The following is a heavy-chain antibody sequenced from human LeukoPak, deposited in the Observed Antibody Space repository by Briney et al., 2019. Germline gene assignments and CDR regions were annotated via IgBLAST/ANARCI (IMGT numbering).Heavy chain of an antibody. V-gene: IGHV3-9*01. J-gene: IGHJ3*02. D-gene: IGHD3-22*01. CDR2: ISWNSGSI. Sequence: GGSLRLSCAASGFTFDDYAMHWVRQAPGKGLEWVSGISWNSGSIGYADSVKGRFTISRDNAKNSLYLQMNSLRAEDTALYYCAKDASYYYDSSGSVASDIWGQGTMVTVSS. CDR1: GFTFDDYA. CDR3: AKDASYYYDSSGSVASDI.